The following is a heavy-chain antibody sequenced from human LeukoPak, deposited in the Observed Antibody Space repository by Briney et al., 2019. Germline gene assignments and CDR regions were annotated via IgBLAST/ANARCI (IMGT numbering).Heavy chain of an antibody. Sequence: ASVKVSCKASGGTFSSCAISWVRQAPGQGLEWMGGIIPIFGTANYAQKFQGRVTITTDESTSTAHMELSSLRSEDTAVYYCASSGYYYGWGTDYYYYMDVWGKGITVTVSS. V-gene: IGHV1-69*05. CDR1: GGTFSSCA. CDR3: ASSGYYYGWGTDYYYYMDV. J-gene: IGHJ6*03. D-gene: IGHD3-10*01. CDR2: IIPIFGTA.